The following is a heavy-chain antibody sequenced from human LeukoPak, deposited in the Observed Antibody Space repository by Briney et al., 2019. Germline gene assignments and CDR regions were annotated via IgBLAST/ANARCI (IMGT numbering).Heavy chain of an antibody. D-gene: IGHD2-2*01. V-gene: IGHV1-46*01. J-gene: IGHJ6*02. Sequence: ASVKVSCKASGYTFTSYYMYWVRQAPGQGLEWMGIINPSGGSTSYAQKFQGRVTMTRDTSTSTVYMELSSLRSEDTAVYYCARDLRSTEYYYYYYGMDVWGQGTTVTVSS. CDR2: INPSGGST. CDR3: ARDLRSTEYYYYYYGMDV. CDR1: GYTFTSYY.